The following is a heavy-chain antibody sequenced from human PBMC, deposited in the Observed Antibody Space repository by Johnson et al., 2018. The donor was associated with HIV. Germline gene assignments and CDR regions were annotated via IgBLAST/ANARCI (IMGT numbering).Heavy chain of an antibody. V-gene: IGHV3-30*04. CDR3: ASPRAVAGGGAFDI. D-gene: IGHD6-19*01. CDR2: ISYDGSNK. J-gene: IGHJ3*02. CDR1: GFTFSSYP. Sequence: QVQLVESGGGLVKPGGSLRLSCVASGFTFSSYPMHWVRQAPGKGLEWVAVISYDGSNKYYADSVKGRFTISRDNSKNTLYLQMNSLRAEDTAVYYCASPRAVAGGGAFDIWGQGTMVTVSS.